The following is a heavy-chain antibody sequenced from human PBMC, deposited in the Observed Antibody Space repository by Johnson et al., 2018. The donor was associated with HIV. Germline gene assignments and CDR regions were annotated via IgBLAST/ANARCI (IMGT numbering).Heavy chain of an antibody. D-gene: IGHD5-18*01. Sequence: EQLVESGGVLVQPGGSLRLSCAASGFTFSSYAMSWVRQAPGKGLEWVSGINWNGGSTGYADSVKGRFTISRDKSKNTMYLQMNSLRDEDTAVYHCAKERLLHDAFDIWGQGTMVTVSA. V-gene: IGHV3-23*04. CDR3: AKERLLHDAFDI. CDR2: INWNGGST. CDR1: GFTFSSYA. J-gene: IGHJ3*02.